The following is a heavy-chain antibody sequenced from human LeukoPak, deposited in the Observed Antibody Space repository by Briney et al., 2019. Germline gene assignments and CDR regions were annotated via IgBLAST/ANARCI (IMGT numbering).Heavy chain of an antibody. CDR2: INTDGSST. CDR1: GFTSSTYW. J-gene: IGHJ3*02. CDR3: ARGPVAFDI. Sequence: GGSLRLSCAASGFTSSTYWMHWVRQAPGKGLVWVSRINTDGSSTNYADSVKGRFTISRDNAQNTLFLQMNSLRAEDTAVYYCARGPVAFDIWGQGTMVTVSS. V-gene: IGHV3-74*01.